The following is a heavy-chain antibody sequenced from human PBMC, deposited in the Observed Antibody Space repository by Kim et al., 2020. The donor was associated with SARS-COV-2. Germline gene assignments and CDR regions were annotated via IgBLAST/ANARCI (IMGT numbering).Heavy chain of an antibody. CDR2: IDPSDSYT. CDR1: GYSFTSYW. J-gene: IGHJ6*02. Sequence: GESLKISCKGSGYSFTSYWISWVRQMPGKGLEWMGRIDPSDSYTNYSPSFQGHVTISADKSISTAYLQWSSLKASDTAMYYCARHAHLTMVRGVIIGGRGAGYYGMDVWGQGTTVTVSS. CDR3: ARHAHLTMVRGVIIGGRGAGYYGMDV. V-gene: IGHV5-10-1*01. D-gene: IGHD3-10*01.